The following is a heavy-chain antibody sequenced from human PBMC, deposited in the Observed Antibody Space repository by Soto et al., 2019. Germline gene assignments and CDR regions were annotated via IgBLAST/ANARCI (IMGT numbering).Heavy chain of an antibody. CDR1: GYTFTSYG. CDR2: ISAHNGNT. V-gene: IGHV1-18*01. Sequence: QVQLVPSGAEVKKPGASVKVSCKASGYTFTSYGIRWVRQAPGQGLEWMGWISAHNGNTKYEQKLQDRVTMTTDTSTSTAYMELRSLRSDDTAVYYCARDLGGFPDYWGQGTLVTVSS. J-gene: IGHJ4*02. D-gene: IGHD5-12*01. CDR3: ARDLGGFPDY.